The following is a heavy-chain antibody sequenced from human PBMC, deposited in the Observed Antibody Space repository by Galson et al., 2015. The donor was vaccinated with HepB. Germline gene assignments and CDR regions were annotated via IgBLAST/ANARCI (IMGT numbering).Heavy chain of an antibody. CDR1: GYTFTSYD. Sequence: SVTVSCKASGYTFTSYDINWVRQATGQGLEWMGWMNPNSGNTGYAQKFQGRVTMTRNTSISTAYMELSSLRSEDTAMYYCARITGVGDRFDYWGQGTLVTVSS. J-gene: IGHJ4*02. D-gene: IGHD4-17*01. CDR3: ARITGVGDRFDY. CDR2: MNPNSGNT. V-gene: IGHV1-8*01.